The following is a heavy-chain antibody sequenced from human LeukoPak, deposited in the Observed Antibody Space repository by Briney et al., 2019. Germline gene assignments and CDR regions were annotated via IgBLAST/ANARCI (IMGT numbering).Heavy chain of an antibody. D-gene: IGHD2-21*02. V-gene: IGHV3-23*01. CDR3: AKDLEVVTAMFAGNFDY. J-gene: IGHJ4*02. CDR1: GFTFSSYA. Sequence: GGSLRLSCAASGFTFSSYAMSWVRQAPGKGLEWVSAISGSGGSTYYADSVKGLFTISRDNSKNTLYLQMDSLRAEDTAVYYCAKDLEVVTAMFAGNFDYWGQGTLVTVSS. CDR2: ISGSGGST.